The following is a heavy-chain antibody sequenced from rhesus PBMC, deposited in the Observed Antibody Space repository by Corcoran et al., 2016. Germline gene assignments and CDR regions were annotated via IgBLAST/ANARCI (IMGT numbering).Heavy chain of an antibody. D-gene: IGHD3-28*01. CDR2: FYGGGGTT. V-gene: IGHV4-93*01. CDR1: GGSISSNKW. Sequence: QVQLQESGPAVVKPSATLSLTCAVSGGSISSNKWWSWIRQSPGKGIEWIGGFYGGGGTTEYNPSLKSRVTSSKDTSKNQFSLRLSSVTAADTAVDYCASPKILVIPYTFDSWGQGVVVTVST. CDR3: ASPKILVIPYTFDS. J-gene: IGHJ6*01.